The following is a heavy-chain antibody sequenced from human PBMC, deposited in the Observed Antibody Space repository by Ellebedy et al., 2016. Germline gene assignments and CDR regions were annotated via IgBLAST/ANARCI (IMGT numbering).Heavy chain of an antibody. CDR2: ISSSSSYI. V-gene: IGHV3-21*03. D-gene: IGHD3-10*01. CDR3: ARGSGWFGEDYYYYGMDV. Sequence: GESLKISXAASGFTFSSYSMNWVRQAPGKGLEWVSSISSSSSYIYYADSVKGRFTISRDNAKNSLYLQMNSLRAEDTAVYYCARGSGWFGEDYYYYGMDVWGQGTTVTVSS. CDR1: GFTFSSYS. J-gene: IGHJ6*02.